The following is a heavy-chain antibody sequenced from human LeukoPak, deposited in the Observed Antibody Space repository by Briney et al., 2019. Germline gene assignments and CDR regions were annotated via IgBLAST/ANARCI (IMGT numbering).Heavy chain of an antibody. CDR1: GGSISSSSYY. Sequence: SETLSLTCPVSGGSISSSSYYWGWIRQPPGKGLEWIGSIYYSGSTYYNPSLKSRVTISVDTSKNQFSLKLSSVTAADTAVYYCARRVQQLSYYYMDVWGKGTTVTVSS. V-gene: IGHV4-39*01. J-gene: IGHJ6*03. CDR2: IYYSGST. CDR3: ARRVQQLSYYYMDV. D-gene: IGHD6-13*01.